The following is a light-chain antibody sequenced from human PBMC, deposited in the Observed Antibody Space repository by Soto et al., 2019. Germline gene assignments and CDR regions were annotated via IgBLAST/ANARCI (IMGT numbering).Light chain of an antibody. CDR3: QHYQSGHPIA. CDR1: QSVGTR. Sequence: ERVITQSPATLSVPPGERATLSCRAAQSVGTRLAWYQHKTGQAPRLLISGASSRATGIPDRFTGSGSETSFTLTIRRLEPEDFALYYCQHYQSGHPIAFGQGTRREIK. CDR2: GAS. V-gene: IGKV3-20*01. J-gene: IGKJ5*01.